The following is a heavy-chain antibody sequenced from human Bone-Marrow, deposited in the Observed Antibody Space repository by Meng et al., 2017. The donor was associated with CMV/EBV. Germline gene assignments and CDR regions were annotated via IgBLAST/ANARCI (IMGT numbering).Heavy chain of an antibody. CDR1: GYTFIDSY. CDR3: ARVGGSYSY. D-gene: IGHD1-26*01. J-gene: IGHJ4*02. V-gene: IGHV1-2*02. Sequence: ASVKVSCKASGYTFIDSYIHWVRQAAGQGLEWMGWTNPNNGDTGYTQKFQGRVTMTRDTSISTAYMELSRLRSDDTAVYYCARVGGSYSYWGQGTLVTVSS. CDR2: TNPNNGDT.